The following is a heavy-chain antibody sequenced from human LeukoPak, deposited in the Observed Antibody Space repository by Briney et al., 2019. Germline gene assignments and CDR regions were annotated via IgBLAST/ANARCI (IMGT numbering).Heavy chain of an antibody. Sequence: SGPTLVKTTQSLTLTCTFSGFSLSTNKSGVGWISQAPGKALEWLAFIFWDDDQRYSPSLKSRLTVTKDTTKNQVVLTLTNIDPVDTDTYYCSHFNGGPGFDYWGQGTLVTVSS. CDR1: GFSLSTNKSG. CDR3: SHFNGGPGFDY. D-gene: IGHD4-23*01. J-gene: IGHJ4*02. V-gene: IGHV2-5*02. CDR2: IFWDDDQ.